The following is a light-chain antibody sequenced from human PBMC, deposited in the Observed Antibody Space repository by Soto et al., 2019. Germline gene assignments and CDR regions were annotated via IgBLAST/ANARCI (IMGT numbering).Light chain of an antibody. J-gene: IGLJ1*01. V-gene: IGLV2-23*02. Sequence: QSALTQPASVSGSPRQSITISCTGTNSDVGSYNLVSWFQQHPGKAPKLVIYEVTKRHSGVSDRFSGSKSGNTASLTISGLQAEDEADYYCFSYAGDSVYVFGTGTKLTVL. CDR2: EVT. CDR3: FSYAGDSVYV. CDR1: NSDVGSYNL.